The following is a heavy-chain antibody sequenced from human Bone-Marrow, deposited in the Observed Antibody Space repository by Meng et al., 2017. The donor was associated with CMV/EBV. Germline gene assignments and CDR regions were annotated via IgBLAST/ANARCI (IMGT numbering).Heavy chain of an antibody. Sequence: SETLSLTCAVYGGSFSGYYWSWIRQPPGKGLEWIGEFNHSGSTNYNPSLKSRVTISVDTSKNQFSLKLSSVTAADTAVYYCARGVRVYCSSTSCSYYYYGMDVWGQGTTVTVSS. CDR1: GGSFSGYY. J-gene: IGHJ6*02. CDR3: ARGVRVYCSSTSCSYYYYGMDV. CDR2: FNHSGST. V-gene: IGHV4-34*01. D-gene: IGHD2-2*01.